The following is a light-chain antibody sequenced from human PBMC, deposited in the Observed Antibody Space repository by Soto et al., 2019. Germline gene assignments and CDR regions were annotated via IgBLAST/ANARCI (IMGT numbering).Light chain of an antibody. Sequence: VTLYSSHGPSATLSCRASPRIPNNLAWYQHKPGQAPRLLIYGASTRATGIPARFSGSGSGTDFTLTISSLQSEDFAVYYCQQYNNSPPITYADGTRPEIK. J-gene: IGKJ5*01. CDR3: QQYNNSPPIT. CDR2: GAS. CDR1: PRIPNN. V-gene: IGKV3-15*01.